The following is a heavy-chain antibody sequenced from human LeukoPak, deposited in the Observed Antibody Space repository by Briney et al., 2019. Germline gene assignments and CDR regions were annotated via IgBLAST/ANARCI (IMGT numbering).Heavy chain of an antibody. CDR1: GFTFSSYA. V-gene: IGHV3-23*01. CDR2: ISGSGGST. CDR3: AKSPHRTVAGTSY. Sequence: GGSLRLSCAASGFTFSSYAMSWVRQAPGKGLEWVSAISGSGGSTYYADSVKGWFTISRDNSKNTLYLQMNSLRAEDTAVYYCAKSPHRTVAGTSYWGQGTLVTVSS. J-gene: IGHJ4*02. D-gene: IGHD6-19*01.